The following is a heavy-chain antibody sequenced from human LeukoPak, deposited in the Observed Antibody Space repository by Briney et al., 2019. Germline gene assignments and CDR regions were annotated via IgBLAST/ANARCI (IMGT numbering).Heavy chain of an antibody. J-gene: IGHJ4*02. V-gene: IGHV4-34*01. D-gene: IGHD3-16*02. CDR1: GGSFSGYY. CDR3: ARVAGINDYVWGSYRWSLRILGYFDY. Sequence: PSETLSLTCAVYGGSFSGYYWSWIRQPPGKGLEWIGEINHSGSTNYNPSLKSRVTISVNTSKNQFSLKLSSVTAADTAVYYCARVAGINDYVWGSYRWSLRILGYFDYWGQGTLVAVSS. CDR2: INHSGST.